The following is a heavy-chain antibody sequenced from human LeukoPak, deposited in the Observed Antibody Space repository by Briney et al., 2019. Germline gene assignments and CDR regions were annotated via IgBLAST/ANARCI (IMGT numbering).Heavy chain of an antibody. CDR3: ARVSETPAYYYTSGYYYLGY. CDR2: MNPSSGNT. D-gene: IGHD3-22*01. V-gene: IGHV1-8*01. Sequence: ASVKVSCKASGYTFTSYDINWVRQAPGQGLEWMGWMNPSSGNTGYAQRFQGRVTMTRDTSISTAYMELSSLRSEDTAVYSCARVSETPAYYYTSGYYYLGYWGQGTLVTVPS. J-gene: IGHJ4*02. CDR1: GYTFTSYD.